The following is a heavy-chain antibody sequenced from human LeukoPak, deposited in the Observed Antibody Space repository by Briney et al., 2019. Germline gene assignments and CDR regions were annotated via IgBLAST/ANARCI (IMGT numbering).Heavy chain of an antibody. CDR2: IFHSGST. CDR1: GYSITSGYF. Sequence: DTLSLSCNVSGYSITSGYFWWGLRQPPRRGLGWVGIIFHSGSTYYNPSLKSRVTISVDTSKNQFSLKLSSVTAADTAVYYCARSFTMVRGVRGDAFDIWGQGTMVTVSS. J-gene: IGHJ3*02. CDR3: ARSFTMVRGVRGDAFDI. D-gene: IGHD3-10*01. V-gene: IGHV4-38-2*02.